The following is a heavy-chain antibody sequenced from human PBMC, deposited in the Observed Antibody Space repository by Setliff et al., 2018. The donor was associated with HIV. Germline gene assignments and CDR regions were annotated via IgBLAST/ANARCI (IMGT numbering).Heavy chain of an antibody. D-gene: IGHD3-9*01. CDR2: IYPSDSET. J-gene: IGHJ4*03. CDR3: TKGGGLNFRWHDWFVKI. CDR1: GDKFPNYY. V-gene: IGHV5-51*01. Sequence: GESLKISCKDSGDKFPNYYLGWVRQMPGKGLEWIGVIYPSDSETRISLSFRGQVTISADKSISTAYLQLNSLRASDTAIYYCTKGGGLNFRWHDWFVKIWGQGTPVTVSS.